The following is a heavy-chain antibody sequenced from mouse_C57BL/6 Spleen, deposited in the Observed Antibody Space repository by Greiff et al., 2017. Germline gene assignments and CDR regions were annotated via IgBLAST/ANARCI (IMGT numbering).Heavy chain of an antibody. CDR3: ARQEGSLDY. J-gene: IGHJ2*01. D-gene: IGHD6-2*01. CDR1: GFTFSSYG. Sequence: VQLKESGGDLVKPGGSLKLSCAASGFTFSSYGMSWVRQTPDKRLEWVATISSGGSYTYYPDSVKGRFTISRDNAKNTLYLQMSSLKSEDTAMYYCARQEGSLDYWGQGTTLTVSS. CDR2: ISSGGSYT. V-gene: IGHV5-6*01.